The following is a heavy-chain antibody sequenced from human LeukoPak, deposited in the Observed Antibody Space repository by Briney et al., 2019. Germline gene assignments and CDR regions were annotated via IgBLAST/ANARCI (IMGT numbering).Heavy chain of an antibody. J-gene: IGHJ4*02. CDR1: GFTFSSYG. CDR2: IWYDGSNK. CDR3: AREIGYFDY. V-gene: IGHV3-33*01. Sequence: GGSLRLSCAASGFTFSSYGMHWVRQAPGKGLEWVAVIWYDGSNKYYADSVKGRFTISRDNSKNTLYLQMNSLRAEDTAVYYCAREIGYFDYWAREPWSPSPQ.